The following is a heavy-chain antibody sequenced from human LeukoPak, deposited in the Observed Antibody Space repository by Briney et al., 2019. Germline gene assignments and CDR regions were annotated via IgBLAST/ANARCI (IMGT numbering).Heavy chain of an antibody. V-gene: IGHV4-59*02. Sequence: SETLSLTCTVSGVSASNYYWNWMRQSPGKGLEWIGYCHHGGTTNYNPSLSSRVTRSVDTSKSQFSLKLSSVSAADTAVYYCARWGESGDYAVHAFDIWGQGTMVTVSS. CDR2: CHHGGTT. CDR1: GVSASNYY. J-gene: IGHJ3*02. CDR3: ARWGESGDYAVHAFDI. D-gene: IGHD2-21*02.